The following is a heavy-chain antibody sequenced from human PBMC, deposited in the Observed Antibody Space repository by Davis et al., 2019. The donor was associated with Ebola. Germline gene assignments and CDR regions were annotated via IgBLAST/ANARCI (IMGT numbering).Heavy chain of an antibody. CDR2: IEQDGSEK. V-gene: IGHV3-7*03. Sequence: GESLKISCAASGFTFSNYWMSWVRQAPGKGLEWVANIEQDGSEKYYVDSVKGRFTISRDNAKNSLYLQMNSLRAEDTAVYYCAREMGIAVSWGQGTLVTVSS. J-gene: IGHJ4*02. CDR3: AREMGIAVS. D-gene: IGHD6-19*01. CDR1: GFTFSNYW.